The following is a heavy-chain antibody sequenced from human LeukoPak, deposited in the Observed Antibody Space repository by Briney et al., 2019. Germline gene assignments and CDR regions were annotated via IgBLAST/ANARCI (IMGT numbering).Heavy chain of an antibody. CDR2: TSYDGNEK. D-gene: IGHD1-1*01. CDR3: ATGGTRATTGRMGF. CDR1: GFTFSSFG. V-gene: IGHV3-30*03. Sequence: GGSLRLSCAASGFTFSSFGMHWVRQAPGKGLEWVTVTSYDGNEKYYADSVKGRFTISRDNSKNTVYLQMNSLRAEDTAVYYCATGGTRATTGRMGFWGQGTLVTVSS. J-gene: IGHJ4*02.